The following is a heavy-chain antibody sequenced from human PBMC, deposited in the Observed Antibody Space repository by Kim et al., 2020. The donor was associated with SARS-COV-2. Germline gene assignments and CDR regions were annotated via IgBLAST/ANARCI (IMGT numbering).Heavy chain of an antibody. V-gene: IGHV4-34*01. D-gene: IGHD5-18*01. CDR1: GGSFSGYY. Sequence: SETLSLTCAVYGGSFSGYYWNWIRQPPGKGLEWVGEINHSGSTNYNPSLKSRVTISVDTSKNQFSLKLSSVTAADTTVYYCARGRSGYSVGRAPDSFDF. CDR3: ARGRSGYSVGRAPDSFDF. J-gene: IGHJ4*01. CDR2: INHSGST.